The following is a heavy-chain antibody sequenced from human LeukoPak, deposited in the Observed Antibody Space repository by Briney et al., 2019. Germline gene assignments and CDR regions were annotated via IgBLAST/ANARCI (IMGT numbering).Heavy chain of an antibody. CDR3: ARLVGATTSLFDY. CDR2: IYPGDSDT. V-gene: IGHV5-51*01. J-gene: IGHJ4*02. CDR1: GYNFNNNW. D-gene: IGHD1-26*01. Sequence: GESLKISCKGSGYNFNNNWIGWVRQMPGKGLEWMGIIYPGDSDTRYSPSFQGQVTISADKSISTAYLQWSSLKASDTAMYYCARLVGATTSLFDYWGQGTLVTVSS.